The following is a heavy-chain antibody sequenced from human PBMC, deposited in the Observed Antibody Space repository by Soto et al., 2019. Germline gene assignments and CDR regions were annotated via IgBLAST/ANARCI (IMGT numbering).Heavy chain of an antibody. V-gene: IGHV1-2*02. Sequence: GASVKVSCKASGYTFTGHYIHWVRQAPEQGPEWMGEIGPESGATRYAQKFQGRVTMTRDMSITTVYMELNNLSPDDTAMYFCARHKAGVRQYDTSGYFPFDYWGQGSLVTVSS. D-gene: IGHD3-22*01. CDR1: GYTFTGHY. CDR2: IGPESGAT. CDR3: ARHKAGVRQYDTSGYFPFDY. J-gene: IGHJ4*02.